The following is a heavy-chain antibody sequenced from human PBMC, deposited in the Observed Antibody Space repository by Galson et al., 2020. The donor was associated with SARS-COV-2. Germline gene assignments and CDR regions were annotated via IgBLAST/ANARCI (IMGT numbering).Heavy chain of an antibody. CDR2: IIPIFGTA. V-gene: IGHV1-69*13. D-gene: IGHD3-10*01. CDR1: GGTFSSYA. Sequence: SVKVSCKASGGTFSSYAISWVRQAPGQGLEWMGGIIPIFGTANYAQKFQGRVTITADESTSTAYMELSSLRSEDTAVYYCARGPSMVRGVMIPYYFDYWGQGTLVTVSS. J-gene: IGHJ4*02. CDR3: ARGPSMVRGVMIPYYFDY.